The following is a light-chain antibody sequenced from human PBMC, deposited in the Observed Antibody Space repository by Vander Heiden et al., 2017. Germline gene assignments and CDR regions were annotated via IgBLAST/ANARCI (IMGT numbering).Light chain of an antibody. CDR1: QSIDKS. J-gene: IGKJ4*01. Sequence: DIRMTQSPASLSASVGDRVTIPCRASQSIDKSVNWYQQKLQKAPNLLIYNASTLQSGVPARFSGSGSGTYFTLTISRLQPEDFATYFCQQSDRPPLTFGGGTKVEIK. CDR2: NAS. CDR3: QQSDRPPLT. V-gene: IGKV1-39*01.